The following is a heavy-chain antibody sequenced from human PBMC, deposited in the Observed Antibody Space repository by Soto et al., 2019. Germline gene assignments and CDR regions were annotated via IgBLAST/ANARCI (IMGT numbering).Heavy chain of an antibody. CDR1: GFAFRSFA. D-gene: IGHD4-17*01. V-gene: IGHV3-23*01. J-gene: IGHJ4*02. CDR3: GKDTHGDSI. Sequence: EGHLLESGGVLVQPGGSLRLSCAASGFAFRSFAVNWVRQAPGKGLVWVSGISASGRSTYYAESVKGRFTISRDNSKKTFFLQMNSLRAEDTAIYYCGKDTHGDSIGARGTLVTVSS. CDR2: ISASGRST.